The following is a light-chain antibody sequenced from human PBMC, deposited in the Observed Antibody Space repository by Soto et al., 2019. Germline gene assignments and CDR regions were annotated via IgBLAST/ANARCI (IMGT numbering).Light chain of an antibody. CDR2: KAS. CDR1: QSVGSW. V-gene: IGKV1-5*03. Sequence: DIQMTQSPSTLSASVGDRVTIPCRASQSVGSWLAWYQQKPGKAPKLLIYKASRLESGVPSRFSGSESGTEFTLTISNLQPDDFATYYCQQYHKFWTFGQGTKVDIK. J-gene: IGKJ1*01. CDR3: QQYHKFWT.